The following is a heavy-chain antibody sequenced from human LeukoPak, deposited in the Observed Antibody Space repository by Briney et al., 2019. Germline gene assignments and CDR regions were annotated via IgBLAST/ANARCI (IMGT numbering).Heavy chain of an antibody. CDR3: XXXXXSSGYYYSSHIDY. CDR2: ISGSGGST. CDR1: GFTFSSYT. Sequence: QTGGSLRLSCAASGFTFSSYTMSWVRQAPGKGLEWVSAISGSGGSTYHADSVKGRFTISRDNSKNTLYLQMHSLSAVDTAVYYXXXXXXSSGYYYSSHIDYWGQGTLVTVSS. J-gene: IGHJ4*02. D-gene: IGHD3-22*01. V-gene: IGHV3-23*01.